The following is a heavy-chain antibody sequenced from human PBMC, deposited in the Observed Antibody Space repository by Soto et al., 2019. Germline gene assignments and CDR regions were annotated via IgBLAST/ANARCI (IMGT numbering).Heavy chain of an antibody. J-gene: IGHJ4*02. CDR2: ISGRGGST. Sequence: EVQLLESGGDLVQPGGSLRLSCAASGFTFSNYAMSWVRQAPGKGLEWVSSISGRGGSTYADSVKGRFAISRDNSKNTLYLHMSSLRAEDTAMYYRAKSNPCCDSPNCYAFDYWGQGTLVTVSS. D-gene: IGHD2-2*01. CDR3: AKSNPCCDSPNCYAFDY. V-gene: IGHV3-23*01. CDR1: GFTFSNYA.